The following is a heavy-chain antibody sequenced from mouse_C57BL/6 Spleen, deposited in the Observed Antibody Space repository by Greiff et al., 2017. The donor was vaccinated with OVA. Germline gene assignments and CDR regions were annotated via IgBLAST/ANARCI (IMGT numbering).Heavy chain of an antibody. J-gene: IGHJ2*01. CDR1: GYAFSSSW. CDR2: IYPGDGDT. V-gene: IGHV1-82*01. Sequence: VQLQQSGPELVKPGASVKISCKASGYAFSSSWMNWVKQRPGKGLEWIGRIYPGDGDTNYNGKFKGKATLTADKSSSTAYMQLSSLTSEDSAVYFCARSRAFDYWGQGTTLTVSS. CDR3: ARSRAFDY.